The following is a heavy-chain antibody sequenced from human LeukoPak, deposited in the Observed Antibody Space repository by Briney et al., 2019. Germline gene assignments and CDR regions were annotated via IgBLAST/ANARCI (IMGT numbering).Heavy chain of an antibody. CDR1: GFTFSSYS. Sequence: PGGSLRLSCAASGFTFSSYSMNWVRQAPGKGLEWVSSISSSSSYIYYADSVKGRFTISRDNAKNSLYPQMNSLRAEDTAVYYCARARDGYNLGGFDYWGQGTLVTVSS. D-gene: IGHD5-24*01. V-gene: IGHV3-21*01. J-gene: IGHJ4*02. CDR2: ISSSSSYI. CDR3: ARARDGYNLGGFDY.